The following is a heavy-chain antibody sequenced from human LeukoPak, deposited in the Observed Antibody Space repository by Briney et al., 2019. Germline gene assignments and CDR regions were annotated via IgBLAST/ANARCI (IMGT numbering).Heavy chain of an antibody. Sequence: GGFLRLSCAASGFTFSSYSMNWVRQAPGKGLEWVGRIRSKANSYATAYAASVKGRFTISRDDSKNTAYLQMNSLKTEDTAVYYCTTTVRETHIVDPWGQGTLVTVSS. J-gene: IGHJ5*02. CDR1: GFTFSSYS. CDR3: TTTVRETHIVDP. D-gene: IGHD2-21*01. CDR2: IRSKANSYAT. V-gene: IGHV3-73*01.